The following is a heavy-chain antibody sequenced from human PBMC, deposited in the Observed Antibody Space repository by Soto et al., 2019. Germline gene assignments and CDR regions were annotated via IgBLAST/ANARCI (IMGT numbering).Heavy chain of an antibody. V-gene: IGHV3-11*01. CDR3: ARARWELVKGRYFDY. CDR2: ISSSGSTI. CDR1: GFTFSDYY. J-gene: IGHJ4*02. D-gene: IGHD1-26*01. Sequence: QVQLVESGGGLVKPGGSLRLSCVASGFTFSDYYMTWIRQAPGKGLEWVSYISSSGSTISYADSVKGRFSISRDNAKNSLYLQMSSLRVEDTAVDYCARARWELVKGRYFDYWGQGTLVTVSS.